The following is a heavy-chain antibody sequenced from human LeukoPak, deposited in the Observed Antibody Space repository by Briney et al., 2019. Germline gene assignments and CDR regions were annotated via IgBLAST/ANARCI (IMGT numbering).Heavy chain of an antibody. V-gene: IGHV3-11*06. D-gene: IGHD1-1*01. CDR1: GFTFSDYY. Sequence: PGGSLRLSCAASGFTFSDYYMSWIRQAPGKGLEWVSYISSSSSYTNYADSVKGRFTISRDNAKNSQYLQMNSLRAEDTAVYYCARDHVPGGGNDGDYWGQGTLVTVSS. CDR3: ARDHVPGGGNDGDY. J-gene: IGHJ4*02. CDR2: ISSSSSYT.